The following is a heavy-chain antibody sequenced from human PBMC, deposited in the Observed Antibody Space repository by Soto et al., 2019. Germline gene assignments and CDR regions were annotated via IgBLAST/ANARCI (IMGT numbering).Heavy chain of an antibody. D-gene: IGHD3-16*01. CDR3: AREGDASY. Sequence: EVQLVESGGDLVHPGGSLRLSCTASGFTFSSYWMTWVRQAPGKGLEWVANINEDASKEYYVDSVKGRFTISRDNAKGSLFLQMNSLTAEDAAVYYCAREGDASYWGQGTLVTVSS. CDR1: GFTFSSYW. J-gene: IGHJ4*02. V-gene: IGHV3-7*03. CDR2: INEDASKE.